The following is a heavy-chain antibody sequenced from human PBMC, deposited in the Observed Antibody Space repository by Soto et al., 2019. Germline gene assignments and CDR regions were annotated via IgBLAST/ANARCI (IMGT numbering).Heavy chain of an antibody. CDR2: ISGSDGSI. J-gene: IGHJ4*02. Sequence: EVQLLESGGGLVQPGGSLRLSCAASGFTFSSYAMSWVRQAPGKGLEEVSGISGSDGSIHYSDAVKGRFSISRDKSKSTLYLQMNSLRAEDTAVYYCAKSRVYFDSSGYPTRHFDNWGQGTLVTVSS. D-gene: IGHD3-22*01. CDR1: GFTFSSYA. V-gene: IGHV3-23*01. CDR3: AKSRVYFDSSGYPTRHFDN.